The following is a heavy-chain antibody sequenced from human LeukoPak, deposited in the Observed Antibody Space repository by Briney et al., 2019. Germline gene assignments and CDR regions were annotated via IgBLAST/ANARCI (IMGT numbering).Heavy chain of an antibody. CDR3: ARAFPWELLSFDI. J-gene: IGHJ3*02. D-gene: IGHD1-26*01. V-gene: IGHV4-34*01. CDR1: GGSFSGYY. Sequence: SETLSLTCAVYGGSFSGYYWSWIRQPPGKGLEWIGEMNHSGSANYNPSLKSRVTISVDTSKNQFSLKLSSVTAADTAVYYCARAFPWELLSFDIWGQGTMVTVSS. CDR2: MNHSGSA.